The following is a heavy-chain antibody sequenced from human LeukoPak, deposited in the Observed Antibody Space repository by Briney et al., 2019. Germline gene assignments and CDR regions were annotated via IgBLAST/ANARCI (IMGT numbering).Heavy chain of an antibody. CDR2: INPNSGGT. Sequence: GGSLRLSCAASGYTFTGYYMHWVRQAPGQGLEWMGRINPNSGGTNYAQKFQGRVTMTRDTSISTAYMELSRLRSDDTAVYYCARVHKFRLYYDYWGQGTLVTGSS. CDR1: GYTFTGYY. J-gene: IGHJ4*02. V-gene: IGHV1-2*06. D-gene: IGHD6-25*01. CDR3: ARVHKFRLYYDY.